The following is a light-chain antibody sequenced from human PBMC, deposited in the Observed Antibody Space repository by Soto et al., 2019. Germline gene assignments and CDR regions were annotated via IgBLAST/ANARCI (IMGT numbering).Light chain of an antibody. Sequence: DIVMTQSPDFLAVSLGERATITCKSSQTVLYRSSNKSDLAWYQQRPEQPPRLLIYWASTQQSGVPDRCVGRGSETDFTLTIGSLQAGDVAVYHCQQYYNTPYTFGHGTKLEIK. CDR3: QQYYNTPYT. J-gene: IGKJ2*01. CDR2: WAS. V-gene: IGKV4-1*01. CDR1: QTVLYRSSNKSD.